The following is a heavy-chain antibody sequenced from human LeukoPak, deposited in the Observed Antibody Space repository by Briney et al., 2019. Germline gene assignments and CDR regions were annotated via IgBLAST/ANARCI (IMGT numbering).Heavy chain of an antibody. V-gene: IGHV3-9*01. CDR1: GFTFDDYA. D-gene: IGHD6-25*01. CDR3: AKDISGYSSGGLDY. Sequence: GRSLRLSCAASGFTFDDYAMHWVRQAPGKGLEWVSGISWNSGSIGYADSVKGRFTISRDNAKNSLYLQMNSLRAEDTALYYCAKDISGYSSGGLDYWGQGTLVTVSS. J-gene: IGHJ4*02. CDR2: ISWNSGSI.